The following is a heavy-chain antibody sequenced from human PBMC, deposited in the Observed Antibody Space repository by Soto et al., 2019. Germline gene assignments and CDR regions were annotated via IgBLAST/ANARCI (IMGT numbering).Heavy chain of an antibody. Sequence: SETLSLTCTVSGGSISSSSYYWGWIRQPPGKGLEWIGSIYYSGSTYYNPSLKSRVTISVDTSKNQFSLKLSSVTAVDTAVYYCASDVPFYRSSVTQNWFDPRGQRTSVPVSS. CDR3: ASDVPFYRSSVTQNWFDP. D-gene: IGHD1-26*01. J-gene: IGHJ5*02. CDR1: GGSISSSSYY. V-gene: IGHV4-39*01. CDR2: IYYSGST.